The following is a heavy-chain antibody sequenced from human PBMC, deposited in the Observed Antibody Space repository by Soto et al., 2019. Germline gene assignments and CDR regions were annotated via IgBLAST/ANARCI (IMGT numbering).Heavy chain of an antibody. D-gene: IGHD3-10*01. CDR3: ARGYYYGSGRPTPGGMDV. V-gene: IGHV1-18*01. Sequence: QVHLVQSGAEVKKPGASVKVSCKASGYTFTNYDINWVRQAPGQGLEWMGWISTYTGNTNYAQKLQGRVTMTTDTSPSRAYMELRSLRSDDTAVYDCARGYYYGSGRPTPGGMDVWGQGTTVTVSS. CDR1: GYTFTNYD. CDR2: ISTYTGNT. J-gene: IGHJ6*02.